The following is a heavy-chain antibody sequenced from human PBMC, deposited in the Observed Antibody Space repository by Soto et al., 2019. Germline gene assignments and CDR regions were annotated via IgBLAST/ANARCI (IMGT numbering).Heavy chain of an antibody. CDR2: INPSGGST. CDR3: ARDHPPYYYDSSGPSYYFDY. Sequence: ASVKVSCKASGYTFTSYYMHWVRQAPGQGLEWMGIINPSGGSTSYAQKFQGRVTMTRDTSTSTVYMELSSLRSEDTAVYYCARDHPPYYYDSSGPSYYFDYWGQGTLVTVS. D-gene: IGHD3-22*01. CDR1: GYTFTSYY. V-gene: IGHV1-46*01. J-gene: IGHJ4*02.